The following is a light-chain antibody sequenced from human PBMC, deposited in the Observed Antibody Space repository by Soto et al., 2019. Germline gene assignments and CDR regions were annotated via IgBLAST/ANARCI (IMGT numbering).Light chain of an antibody. CDR3: SSYTTSNTLV. J-gene: IGLJ2*01. V-gene: IGLV2-14*01. Sequence: QSALTQPASVSGSPGQSITISCTGTSSDLGAYTYVSWYQQHPGKAPKVMIYEVSNRPSGVSNRFSGSKSGNTASLTISGLLAEDEADYYCSSYTTSNTLVFGGGTQLTVL. CDR1: SSDLGAYTY. CDR2: EVS.